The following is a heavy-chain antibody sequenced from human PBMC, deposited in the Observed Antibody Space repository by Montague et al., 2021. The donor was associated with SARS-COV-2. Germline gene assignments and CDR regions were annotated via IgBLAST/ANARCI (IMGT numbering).Heavy chain of an antibody. CDR1: GFTFDDYA. CDR2: ISWNSGSI. V-gene: IGHV3-9*01. D-gene: IGHD7-27*01. Sequence: FLSLSCSASGFTFDDYAMHWVRQAPGKGLEWVSGISWNSGSIGYADSVKGRFTISRDNAKNSLYLQMNSLRAEDTALYYCALPQELGFDYWGQGTLVTVSS. J-gene: IGHJ4*02. CDR3: ALPQELGFDY.